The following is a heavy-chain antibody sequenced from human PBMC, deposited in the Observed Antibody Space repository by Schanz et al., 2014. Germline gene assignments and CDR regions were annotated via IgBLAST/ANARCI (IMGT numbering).Heavy chain of an antibody. CDR2: ISGGGGTA. D-gene: IGHD3-22*01. CDR3: ARPPHDSSGYYPFDY. V-gene: IGHV3-23*04. J-gene: IGHJ4*02. CDR1: GFTFSSYA. Sequence: VQLVESGGGVVQPGRSLRLSCAASGFTFSSYAMSWVRQAPGKGLEWVSAISGGGGTAYYTDSVKGRFTISRDNAKNSLYLQMNSLRAEDTAVYYCARPPHDSSGYYPFDYWGQGTLVTVSS.